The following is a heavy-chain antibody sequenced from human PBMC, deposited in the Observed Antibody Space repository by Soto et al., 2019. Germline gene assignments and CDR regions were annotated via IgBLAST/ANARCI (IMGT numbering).Heavy chain of an antibody. Sequence: GASVKVSCKASGGTFSSYAISWVRQAPGQGLEWMGGIIPIFGTANYAQKFQGRVTITADKSTSTAYMELSSLRSEDTAVYYCASPYYDFWSGYPPSDYWGQGTLVTVSS. CDR1: GGTFSSYA. CDR3: ASPYYDFWSGYPPSDY. V-gene: IGHV1-69*06. CDR2: IIPIFGTA. D-gene: IGHD3-3*01. J-gene: IGHJ4*02.